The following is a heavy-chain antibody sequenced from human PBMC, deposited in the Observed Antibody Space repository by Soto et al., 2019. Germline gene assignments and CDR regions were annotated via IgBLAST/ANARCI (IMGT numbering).Heavy chain of an antibody. CDR2: TYYRSKWYD. Sequence: SQTLSLTCAISGDSASSNSAAWNWIRQSPSRGLEWLGRTYYRSKWYDDYAVSVKSRITINPDTSKNQFSLQLNSVTPEDTAVYFCARTLSSSAENWFDPWGQGTLVTVSS. V-gene: IGHV6-1*01. D-gene: IGHD6-6*01. CDR1: GDSASSNSAA. CDR3: ARTLSSSAENWFDP. J-gene: IGHJ5*02.